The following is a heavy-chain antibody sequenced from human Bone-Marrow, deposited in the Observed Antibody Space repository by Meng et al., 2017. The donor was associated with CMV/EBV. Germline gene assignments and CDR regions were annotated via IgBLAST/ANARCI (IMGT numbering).Heavy chain of an antibody. Sequence: GGSLRLSCAASGFTFSSYGMHWVRQAPGKGLEWVAVIWYDGSNKYYADSVKGRFTISRDNSKNTLYLQMNSLRAEDTAVYYCAKACDFWSGYSNYGMDVWGQGTTVTVSS. D-gene: IGHD3-3*01. V-gene: IGHV3-33*06. J-gene: IGHJ6*02. CDR2: IWYDGSNK. CDR1: GFTFSSYG. CDR3: AKACDFWSGYSNYGMDV.